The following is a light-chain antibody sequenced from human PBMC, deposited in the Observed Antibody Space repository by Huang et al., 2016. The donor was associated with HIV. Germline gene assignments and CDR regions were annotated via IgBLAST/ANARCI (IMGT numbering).Light chain of an antibody. Sequence: DIVMTQSPDSLAVSLGERVTINCRSSQSLFFSSNKRNYLAWYQKKPGQPPKLVISWASARESGVPDRFSGSGSGTHFTLTISSLQAEDVAVYYCQQYYHNPLTFGGGTKVEI. CDR2: WAS. V-gene: IGKV4-1*01. J-gene: IGKJ4*01. CDR3: QQYYHNPLT. CDR1: QSLFFSSNKRNY.